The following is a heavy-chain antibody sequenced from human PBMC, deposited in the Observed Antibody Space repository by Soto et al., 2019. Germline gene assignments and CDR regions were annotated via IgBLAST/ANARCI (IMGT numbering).Heavy chain of an antibody. D-gene: IGHD1-26*01. CDR3: AKDATPIVGATPGGHYFDY. CDR2: ISYDGSNK. V-gene: IGHV3-30*18. CDR1: GVTFISYG. J-gene: IGHJ4*02. Sequence: GGSLRLSCAASGVTFISYGMHWVRQAPGKGLEWVAVISYDGSNKYYADSVKGRFTISRDNSKNTLYLQMNSLRAEDTAVYYCAKDATPIVGATPGGHYFDYWGQGTLVTVSS.